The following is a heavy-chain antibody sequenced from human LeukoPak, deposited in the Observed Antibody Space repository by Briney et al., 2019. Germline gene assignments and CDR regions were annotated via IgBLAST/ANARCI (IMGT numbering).Heavy chain of an antibody. J-gene: IGHJ4*02. CDR3: AREGGSSWSTFDY. CDR1: GGSISSYY. Sequence: SETLSLTCIVSGGSISSYYWTWIRQPPGKGLEWLGYIYYSGSTSYNPSLKSRVLISLATSKDKFSLTLSSVTAADTAVYYCAREGGSSWSTFDYWGQGTLVTVSS. D-gene: IGHD6-13*01. V-gene: IGHV4-59*01. CDR2: IYYSGST.